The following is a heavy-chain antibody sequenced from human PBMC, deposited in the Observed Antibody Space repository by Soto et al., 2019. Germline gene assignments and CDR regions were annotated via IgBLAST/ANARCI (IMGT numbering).Heavy chain of an antibody. V-gene: IGHV1-69*01. J-gene: IGHJ4*01. CDR1: GDLFNNYA. Sequence: QVQLVQSGAEVKAPGSSVKVSCRATGDLFNNYAFNWVRQAPGQGLEWMGRISPLFSTTNYAQKFQGRVTIGADELTTTVYLEVSNLESEDTAMYYCSASSSVAAAGDLKFWGHGTLVTVS. CDR3: SASSSVAAAGDLKF. CDR2: ISPLFSTT. D-gene: IGHD6-13*01.